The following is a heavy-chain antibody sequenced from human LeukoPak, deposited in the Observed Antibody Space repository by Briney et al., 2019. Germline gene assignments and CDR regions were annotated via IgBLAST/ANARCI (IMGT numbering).Heavy chain of an antibody. CDR3: ARHVTISIYYYYYMDV. V-gene: IGHV4-59*08. CDR2: IYYSGST. D-gene: IGHD3-3*01. Sequence: SETLSLTCTVSGGSISSYYWSWIRQPPGKGLEWIGYIYYSGSTNYNPSLKSRVTISVDTSKNQFSPKLSSVTAADTAVYYCARHVTISIYYYYYMDVWGKGTTVTVSS. J-gene: IGHJ6*03. CDR1: GGSISSYY.